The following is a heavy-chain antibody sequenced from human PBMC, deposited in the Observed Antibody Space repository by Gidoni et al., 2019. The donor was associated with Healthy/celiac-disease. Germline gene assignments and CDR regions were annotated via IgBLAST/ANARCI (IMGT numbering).Heavy chain of an antibody. D-gene: IGHD6-13*01. J-gene: IGHJ6*02. V-gene: IGHV3-11*01. Sequence: QVQLVESGGGLVKPGGSLRLSCSASGFTFSDYYMSWIRQAPRKGLEWVSYMSSSGSTIYYADSVKGRFTISRDNAKNSLYLQMNSLRAEDTAVYYCARDPYSSSWYPEDVWGQGTTVTVSS. CDR1: GFTFSDYY. CDR2: MSSSGSTI. CDR3: ARDPYSSSWYPEDV.